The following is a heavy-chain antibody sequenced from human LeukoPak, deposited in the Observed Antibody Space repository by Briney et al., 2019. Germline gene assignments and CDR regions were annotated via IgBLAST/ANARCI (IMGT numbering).Heavy chain of an antibody. CDR3: ARDPYSGSYGNYYYYFMDV. V-gene: IGHV3-21*01. Sequence: GGSLRLSCAASGFTFSSYNMNWVRQAPGKGLEWVSSITSGSSYRFYADSVKGRFTISRDNAKNSLYLQMNSLRAEDTAVYYCARDPYSGSYGNYYYYFMDVWGKGTAVTISS. CDR1: GFTFSSYN. D-gene: IGHD1-26*01. J-gene: IGHJ6*03. CDR2: ITSGSSYR.